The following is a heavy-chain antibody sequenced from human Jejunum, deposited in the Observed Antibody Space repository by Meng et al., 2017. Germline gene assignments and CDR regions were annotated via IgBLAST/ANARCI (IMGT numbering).Heavy chain of an antibody. CDR2: IHYSGGT. D-gene: IGHD4-23*01. Sequence: QVQLQEPGPGLVKPAQTLSLTCTVSGGSMNSAGHYWSWIRQDPGKGLEWIGYIHYSGGTYYNPSLKSRVTISVDTSKNQFSLKLNSVSAADTAVYYCARATAGNPEYFQNWGQGTLVTVSS. V-gene: IGHV4-31*03. CDR1: GGSMNSAGHY. CDR3: ARATAGNPEYFQN. J-gene: IGHJ1*01.